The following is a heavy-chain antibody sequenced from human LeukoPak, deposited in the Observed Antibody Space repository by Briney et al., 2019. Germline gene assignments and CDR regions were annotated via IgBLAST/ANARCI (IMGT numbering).Heavy chain of an antibody. CDR3: ARGRSSGWYSPDY. D-gene: IGHD6-19*01. J-gene: IGHJ4*02. Sequence: GGSLRLSCAASGFTFSDYYMSWIRQAPGKGLEWVSYISSSSSTIYYADSVKGRFTISRDNAKNSLYLQMNSLRAEDTAVYYCARGRSSGWYSPDYWGQGTLVTVSS. CDR1: GFTFSDYY. V-gene: IGHV3-11*04. CDR2: ISSSSSTI.